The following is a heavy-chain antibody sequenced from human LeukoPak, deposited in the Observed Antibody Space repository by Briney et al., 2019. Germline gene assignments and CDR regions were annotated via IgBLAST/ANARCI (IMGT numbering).Heavy chain of an antibody. CDR1: GFSFSDDV. CDR3: ARGGRRDGTVSTYYFYAMDV. D-gene: IGHD3-10*01. V-gene: IGHV3-30*04. Sequence: GGSLRLSCVVSGFSFSDDVFHWVRQAPGKGLEWVTYLSYDGVNAFYADSVKGRFTISRDTAGGTVSLQMDNLRVEDTAVYYCARGGRRDGTVSTYYFYAMDVWGQGTAVTVSS. J-gene: IGHJ6*02. CDR2: LSYDGVNA.